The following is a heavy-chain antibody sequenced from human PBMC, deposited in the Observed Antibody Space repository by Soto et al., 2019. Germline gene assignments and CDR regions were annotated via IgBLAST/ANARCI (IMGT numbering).Heavy chain of an antibody. D-gene: IGHD6-19*01. J-gene: IGHJ4*02. CDR2: VYFSGST. V-gene: IGHV4-59*01. CDR1: GGSINGYY. Sequence: QERLQESGPGLVKPSETLSLTCSVSGGSINGYYWNWIRQPPGKGLEWLGNVYFSGSTHYNPSLEARLTISVDTSKKQSSLKLRSVTAADTAVYYCARQEAVPGPPFDSWGQGTLVSGSS. CDR3: ARQEAVPGPPFDS.